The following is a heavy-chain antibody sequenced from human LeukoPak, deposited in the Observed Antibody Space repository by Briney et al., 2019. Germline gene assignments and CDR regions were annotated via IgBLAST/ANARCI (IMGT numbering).Heavy chain of an antibody. V-gene: IGHV4-59*08. J-gene: IGHJ6*02. D-gene: IGHD6-13*01. CDR3: ARHGAWGSSWYSPYYGMDV. CDR2: IYYTGST. CDR1: GGSISSYY. Sequence: PSETLSLTCTVSGGSISSYYWGWIRQPPGKGLEWIGSIYYTGSTNFNPSLKSRVTISVDTSKNQFSLKLSSVTAADTAVYYCARHGAWGSSWYSPYYGMDVWGQGTTGTVSS.